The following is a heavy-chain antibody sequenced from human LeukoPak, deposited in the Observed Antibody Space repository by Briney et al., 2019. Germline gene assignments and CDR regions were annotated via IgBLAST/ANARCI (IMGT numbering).Heavy chain of an antibody. CDR3: ARGGVRYFDWLLPYFDY. Sequence: SETLSLTCAVYGGSFSGYYWSWIRQPPGKGLEWIGEINHSGSTNYNPSLKSRFTISVDTSKNQFSLKLSSVTAADTAVYYCARGGVRYFDWLLPYFDYWGQGTLVTVSS. CDR1: GGSFSGYY. V-gene: IGHV4-34*01. CDR2: INHSGST. J-gene: IGHJ4*02. D-gene: IGHD3-9*01.